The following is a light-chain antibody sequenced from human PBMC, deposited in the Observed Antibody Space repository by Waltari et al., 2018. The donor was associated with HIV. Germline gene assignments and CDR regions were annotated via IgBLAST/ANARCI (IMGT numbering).Light chain of an antibody. J-gene: IGLJ2*01. CDR1: SSAIGLFTF. CDR3: FSYAGNNFLL. Sequence: QSARTQPPPASGSPGQSVTISCAGTSSAIGLFTFVSWYQHPPGNAPKLMIADVSRRPSGVPDRFSGSKSGNTASLTVSGLQADDEATYYCFSYAGNNFLLFGGGTKLTVL. V-gene: IGLV2-8*01. CDR2: DVS.